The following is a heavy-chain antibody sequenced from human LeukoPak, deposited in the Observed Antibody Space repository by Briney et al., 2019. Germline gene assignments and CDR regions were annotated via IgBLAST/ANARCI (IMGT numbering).Heavy chain of an antibody. D-gene: IGHD4-17*01. V-gene: IGHV3-23*01. J-gene: IGHJ4*02. CDR3: AKGSSPYGDDDIDY. Sequence: GGSLRLSCAASGFTFSSYAMSWVRQAPGKGLEWVSGISASGSTTYYADSVKGRFTISRDNSKNTLYLQMNSLRAEDTAVYYCAKGSSPYGDDDIDYWGQGTLVTVSS. CDR1: GFTFSSYA. CDR2: ISASGSTT.